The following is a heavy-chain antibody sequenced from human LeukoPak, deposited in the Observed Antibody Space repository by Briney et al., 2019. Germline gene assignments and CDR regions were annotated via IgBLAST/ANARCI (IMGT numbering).Heavy chain of an antibody. CDR2: ISYDGSNK. J-gene: IGHJ4*02. D-gene: IGHD5-18*01. Sequence: PGGFLRLSCAASGFTFSSYSIHWVRQAPGKGLEWVAVISYDGSNKYYADSVKGRFTISRDNSKNTLYLQMNSLRAEDTAVYYCARGTAPRGYSQDLGYWGQGTLVTVSS. CDR1: GFTFSSYS. V-gene: IGHV3-30-3*01. CDR3: ARGTAPRGYSQDLGY.